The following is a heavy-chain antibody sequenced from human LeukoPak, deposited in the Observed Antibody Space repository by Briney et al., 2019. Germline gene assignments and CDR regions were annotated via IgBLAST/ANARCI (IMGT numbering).Heavy chain of an antibody. Sequence: ASVKVSCKASGYTFTGYYMHWVRLAPGQGLEWKGWINPNSGGTNYAQKFQGRVTMTRDTSISTAYMELSRLRSDDTAVYYCARVAYGDYGPYFDYWGQGTLVTVSS. CDR1: GYTFTGYY. CDR2: INPNSGGT. CDR3: ARVAYGDYGPYFDY. D-gene: IGHD4-17*01. J-gene: IGHJ4*02. V-gene: IGHV1-2*02.